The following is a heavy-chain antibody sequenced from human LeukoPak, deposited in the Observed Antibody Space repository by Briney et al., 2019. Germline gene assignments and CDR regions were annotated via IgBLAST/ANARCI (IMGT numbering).Heavy chain of an antibody. V-gene: IGHV4-38-2*02. CDR2: IYYSGST. CDR3: ARGPDAGYYYYGMDV. CDR1: GYSISSGYY. J-gene: IGHJ6*02. Sequence: PSETLSLTCTVSGYSISSGYYWGWIRQPPGKGLEWIGYIYYSGSTNYNPSLKSRVTISVDTSKNQFSLKLSSVTAADTAVYYCARGPDAGYYYYGMDVWGQGTTVTVSS.